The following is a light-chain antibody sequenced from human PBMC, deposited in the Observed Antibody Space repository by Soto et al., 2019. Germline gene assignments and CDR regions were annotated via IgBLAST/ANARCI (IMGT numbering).Light chain of an antibody. CDR1: SSNIGSND. CDR2: ENS. Sequence: QSVLTQRPSVSAAPGQKVTISCSGNSSNIGSNDVSWYQQLPGKAPKLLIYENSQRPSGIPDRFSGSKSGTSATLGITGLQTGDEADYYCGTWDSSLIALFGTGTKVTVL. CDR3: GTWDSSLIAL. J-gene: IGLJ1*01. V-gene: IGLV1-51*02.